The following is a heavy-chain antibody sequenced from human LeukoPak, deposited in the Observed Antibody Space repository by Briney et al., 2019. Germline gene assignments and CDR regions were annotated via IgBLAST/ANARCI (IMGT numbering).Heavy chain of an antibody. V-gene: IGHV4-59*08. CDR2: IYYSGST. Sequence: PSETLSLTCTVSGDSISSYYWSWIRQPPGKGLEWIGYIYYSGSTNYNPSLKSRVTISVGTSKNQFSLKLSSVTAADTAVYYCARHKAYCGGGCYLDYWGQGTLVTVSS. CDR1: GDSISSYY. CDR3: ARHKAYCGGGCYLDY. J-gene: IGHJ4*02. D-gene: IGHD2-21*02.